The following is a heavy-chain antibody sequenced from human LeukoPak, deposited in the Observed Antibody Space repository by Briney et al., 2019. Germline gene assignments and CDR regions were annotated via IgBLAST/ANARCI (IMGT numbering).Heavy chain of an antibody. J-gene: IGHJ5*02. D-gene: IGHD3-16*01. CDR3: VKSPSGRGGYNWFDR. V-gene: IGHV4-4*07. CDR1: GGSISGYY. CDR2: VYTSGST. Sequence: SETLSLTCTVSGGSISGYYWSWIRQPPWKGLEWIGRVYTSGSTNYNPSLKSRVTMSIDTSKNQFSLNMSYVTAADTAVYYCVKSPSGRGGYNWFDRWGEGTLVTVSS.